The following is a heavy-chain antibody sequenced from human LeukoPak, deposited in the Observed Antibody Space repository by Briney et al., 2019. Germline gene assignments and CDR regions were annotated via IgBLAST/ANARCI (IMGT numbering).Heavy chain of an antibody. CDR3: AKDSLYYYDSSGYYS. CDR2: ISWNSGSI. Sequence: GRSLRLSCAASGFTFYDYAMHWVRQAPGKGVEGVSGISWNSGSIGYADSVKGGFTISRDNAKNSLYLQMNSLRAEDTALYYCAKDSLYYYDSSGYYSWGQGTLVTVSS. V-gene: IGHV3-9*01. D-gene: IGHD3-22*01. CDR1: GFTFYDYA. J-gene: IGHJ4*02.